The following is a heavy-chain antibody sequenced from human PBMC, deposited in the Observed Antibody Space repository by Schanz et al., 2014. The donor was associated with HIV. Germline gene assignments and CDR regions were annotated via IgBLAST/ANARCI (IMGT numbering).Heavy chain of an antibody. D-gene: IGHD1-20*01. V-gene: IGHV3-33*01. CDR1: GFTFSSYG. Sequence: QVQLVESGGGVVQPGRSLRLSCAASGFTFSSYGMHWVRQAPGKGLEWVAVIWYDGSNKYYADSVKGRFTISRDNSKNTLYLHMNSLRAEDTAVYYCARVLTLYNTSPLCYWGQGTLVTVSS. J-gene: IGHJ4*02. CDR2: IWYDGSNK. CDR3: ARVLTLYNTSPLCY.